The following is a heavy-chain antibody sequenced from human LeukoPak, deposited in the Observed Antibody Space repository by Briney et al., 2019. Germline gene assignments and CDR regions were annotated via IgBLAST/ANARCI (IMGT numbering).Heavy chain of an antibody. Sequence: GGSLRLSCAASGFTFSNYYMSWIRQAPGKGLEWVSYISSSGSTIYYADSVKGRFTISRDNAKNSLYLQMNSLRAEDTAVYYCARAKTSTTVIYYWGQGTLITVSS. CDR3: ARAKTSTTVIYY. V-gene: IGHV3-11*01. J-gene: IGHJ4*02. CDR1: GFTFSNYY. D-gene: IGHD4-17*01. CDR2: ISSSGSTI.